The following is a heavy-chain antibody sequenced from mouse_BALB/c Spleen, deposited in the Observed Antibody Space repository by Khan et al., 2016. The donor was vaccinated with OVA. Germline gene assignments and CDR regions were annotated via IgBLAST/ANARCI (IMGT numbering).Heavy chain of an antibody. CDR1: VCTYTNYW. CDR2: IAPESGHT. CDR3: ARSNYYGSGLYAMDY. Sequence: ELVMPGAVVTLSCTGSVCTYTNYWTNWIKQRPEQGLAWIGRIAPESGHTSSNEMYNDQATLTVYASSSTAYCQLSGLSSEDSAVYFCARSNYYGSGLYAMDYWGQGTSVTVSS. D-gene: IGHD1-1*01. J-gene: IGHJ4*01. V-gene: IGHV1S41*01.